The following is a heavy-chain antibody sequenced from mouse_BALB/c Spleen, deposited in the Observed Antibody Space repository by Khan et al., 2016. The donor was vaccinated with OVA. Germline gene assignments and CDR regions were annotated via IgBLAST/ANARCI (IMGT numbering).Heavy chain of an antibody. CDR1: GYSITSDYA. CDR2: ISYSGRT. D-gene: IGHD1-1*01. Sequence: EVQLQESGPGLVNPSQSLSLTCTVTGYSITSDYAWNWIRQFPGNKLEWMGYISYSGRTSYNPSLKSRISITRDPSKNQVFLQLNSVTTEATASXFCSRSGTITAVVATDFDYWGQGTTLTVSS. CDR3: SRSGTITAVVATDFDY. V-gene: IGHV3-2*02. J-gene: IGHJ2*01.